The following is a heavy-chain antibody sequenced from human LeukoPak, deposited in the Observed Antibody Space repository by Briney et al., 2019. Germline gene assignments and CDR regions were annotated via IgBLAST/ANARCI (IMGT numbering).Heavy chain of an antibody. D-gene: IGHD2-15*01. V-gene: IGHV4-39*01. Sequence: SETLSLTCTVSGGSISSRSYYCSWIRQPPGKGLEWIGSIYYSGSAYYNPSLKSRVTISVDTSKNQFSLKLSSETAADTAVYYCARHRDIVEVVAATPCPVDPWGQGNLVTVSS. CDR2: IYYSGSA. CDR3: ARHRDIVEVVAATPCPVDP. J-gene: IGHJ5*02. CDR1: GGSISSRSYY.